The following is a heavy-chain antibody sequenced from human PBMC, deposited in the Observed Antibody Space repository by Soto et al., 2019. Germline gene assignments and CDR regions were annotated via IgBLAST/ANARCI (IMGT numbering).Heavy chain of an antibody. Sequence: EVQLLESGGDLVQPGGSLRLSCVASGFTFSNFGMSWFRQAPGQGLQWVSIIGVDGVTTYYADSVRGRFTISRDNSKNTLYLPMNSLRAEDTAIYYCVKDRTMAAPNDYFDYWGQGTLVTVSS. CDR3: VKDRTMAAPNDYFDY. CDR2: IGVDGVTT. D-gene: IGHD6-19*01. CDR1: GFTFSNFG. V-gene: IGHV3-23*01. J-gene: IGHJ4*02.